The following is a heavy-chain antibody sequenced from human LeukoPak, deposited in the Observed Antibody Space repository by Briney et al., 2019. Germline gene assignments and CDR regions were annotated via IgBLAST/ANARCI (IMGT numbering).Heavy chain of an antibody. CDR2: ISWNSGSI. V-gene: IGHV3-9*01. Sequence: GGSLRLSCAASGFTFDDYAMHWVRQAPGKGLEWVSGISWNSGSIGYADSVKGRLTISRDNAKNSLYLQMNSLRAEDTALYYCAKGLYLRGWYPDAFDIWGQGTMVTVSS. J-gene: IGHJ3*02. CDR3: AKGLYLRGWYPDAFDI. D-gene: IGHD6-19*01. CDR1: GFTFDDYA.